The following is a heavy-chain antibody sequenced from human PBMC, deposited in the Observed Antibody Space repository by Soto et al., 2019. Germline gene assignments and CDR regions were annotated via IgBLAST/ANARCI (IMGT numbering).Heavy chain of an antibody. D-gene: IGHD4-17*01. CDR1: GFRFSSYA. Sequence: VQLLESGGGLVQPGGSLRLSCAASGFRFSSYAMGWVRQAPGKGLEWVSVINGIGDSTYYADSVKGRFTISRDNSKDTLYVQMNSLRAEDAAVYYCARVRYGDYIDYWGQGTLVTVSS. J-gene: IGHJ4*02. V-gene: IGHV3-23*01. CDR2: INGIGDST. CDR3: ARVRYGDYIDY.